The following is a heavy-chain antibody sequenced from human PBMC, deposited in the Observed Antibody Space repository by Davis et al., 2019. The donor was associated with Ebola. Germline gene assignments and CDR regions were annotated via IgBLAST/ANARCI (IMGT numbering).Heavy chain of an antibody. CDR1: GVSITTYF. J-gene: IGHJ3*02. Sequence: PSETLSLTCPVSGVSITTYFWSWIRQPPGKGLEWVGYIHNSGSANSNPSLKNRVTFSIDTSKSQVSLKLTSVTAADTAVYYCARDTRPCGGDCYDDTFDMWGQGTMVIVSS. V-gene: IGHV4-59*12. D-gene: IGHD2-21*01. CDR2: IHNSGSA. CDR3: ARDTRPCGGDCYDDTFDM.